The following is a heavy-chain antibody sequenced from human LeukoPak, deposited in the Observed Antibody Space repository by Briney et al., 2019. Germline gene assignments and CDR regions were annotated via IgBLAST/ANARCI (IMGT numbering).Heavy chain of an antibody. J-gene: IGHJ4*02. D-gene: IGHD4-17*01. V-gene: IGHV3-7*03. CDR2: IKEDGSEK. CDR1: AFTFSRFW. Sequence: GGSLRLSCVASAFTFSRFWMSWVRQAPGKGLEWVANIKEDGSEKYYVDSVKGRFTISRDNAKNSLYLQMNSLRAEDTAVYHCARVGYGDYAMDFDYWGQGTLVTVSS. CDR3: ARVGYGDYAMDFDY.